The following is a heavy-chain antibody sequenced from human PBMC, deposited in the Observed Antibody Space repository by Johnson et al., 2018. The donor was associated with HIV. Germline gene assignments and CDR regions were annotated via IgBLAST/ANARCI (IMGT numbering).Heavy chain of an antibody. V-gene: IGHV3-30*19. J-gene: IGHJ3*02. Sequence: QVQLVESGGGVVQPGRSLRLSCAASGFTFSDYGMHWVRQAPGKGLEWVAVISYDGSNKYYADSVKGRFTISRDNSKNTLYLQMNSLRADDTAVYYCAKDQHYYDSRNGGAFDSWGQGTMVTVSS. D-gene: IGHD3-22*01. CDR3: AKDQHYYDSRNGGAFDS. CDR1: GFTFSDYG. CDR2: ISYDGSNK.